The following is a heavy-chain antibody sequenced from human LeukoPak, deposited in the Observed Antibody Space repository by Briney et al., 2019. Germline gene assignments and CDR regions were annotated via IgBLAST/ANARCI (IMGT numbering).Heavy chain of an antibody. J-gene: IGHJ4*02. CDR3: ARYGGGYYFDN. Sequence: GGSLRLSCATSGFTFSNYWMSWVRQAPGKALEWVANIKQDGSERYYVDSVKGRFTISRDNAKNSLYLQMNSLRAEDTAVYYCARYGGGYYFDNWGQGTLVTVSS. D-gene: IGHD4-17*01. CDR2: IKQDGSER. CDR1: GFTFSNYW. V-gene: IGHV3-7*01.